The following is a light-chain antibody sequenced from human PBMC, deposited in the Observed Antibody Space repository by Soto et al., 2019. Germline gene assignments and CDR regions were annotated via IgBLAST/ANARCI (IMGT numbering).Light chain of an antibody. J-gene: IGLJ1*01. CDR3: CSYAGSSTYV. V-gene: IGLV2-23*02. CDR1: SSDVGSYNL. Sequence: QSVLTQPASVSGSPGQSITISCTGTSSDVGSYNLVSWYQQHPGKAPKLMIYEVSKRPSGVSNRFSGSKSGNTACLTISGLQAEDEADYYCCSYAGSSTYVFGPGTKLTVL. CDR2: EVS.